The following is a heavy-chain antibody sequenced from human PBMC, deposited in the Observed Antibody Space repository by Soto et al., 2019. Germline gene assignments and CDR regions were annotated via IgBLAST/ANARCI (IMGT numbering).Heavy chain of an antibody. D-gene: IGHD4-17*01. CDR3: ARGLYGGNSDFDY. Sequence: PSETLSLTCTVSGVSISSGDYYWSWIRQPPGKGLEWIGYIYYSGSTYYNPSLKSRVTISVDTSKNQFSLKLSSVTAADTAVYYCARGLYGGNSDFDYWGQGTLVTVSS. CDR2: IYYSGST. J-gene: IGHJ4*02. V-gene: IGHV4-30-4*01. CDR1: GVSISSGDYY.